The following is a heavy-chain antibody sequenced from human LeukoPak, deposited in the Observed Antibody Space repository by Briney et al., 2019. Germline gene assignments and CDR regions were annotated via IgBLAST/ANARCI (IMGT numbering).Heavy chain of an antibody. J-gene: IGHJ4*02. CDR3: ARPTFDY. CDR2: ISSNGGST. CDR1: GFTFSSYA. Sequence: PGGSLRLSCAASGFTFSSYALHWVRLAPGKGLEYVSAISSNGGSTYYANSVKGRFTISRDNAKNSLYLQMNSLRDEDTAVYYCARPTFDYWGQGTLVTVSS. V-gene: IGHV3-64*01.